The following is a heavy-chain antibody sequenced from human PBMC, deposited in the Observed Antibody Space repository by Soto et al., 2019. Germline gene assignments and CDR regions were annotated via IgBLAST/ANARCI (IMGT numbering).Heavy chain of an antibody. V-gene: IGHV4-59*01. D-gene: IGHD5-18*01. CDR1: GGSINNNF. Sequence: SETLSLTCTVSGGSINNNFWGWIRQPPGKGLEWIGYVYYDGHTDYNPSLESRVTIAVDTSKNQFSLDTSVSTAYLQISSLKADDTAVYYCARDRGYSNGYDYWGQGTLVTVSS. CDR2: VYYDGHT. J-gene: IGHJ4*02. CDR3: ADDTAVYYCARDRGYSNGYDY.